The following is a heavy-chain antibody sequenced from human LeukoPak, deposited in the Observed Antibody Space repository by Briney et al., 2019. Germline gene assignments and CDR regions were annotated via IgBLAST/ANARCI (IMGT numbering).Heavy chain of an antibody. CDR2: ISYDGSNK. V-gene: IGHV3-30*18. D-gene: IGHD3-22*01. CDR3: AKPVYYYDSSGYYDY. CDR1: GFTFSSYG. J-gene: IGHJ4*02. Sequence: SLRLSCAASGFTFSSYGMHWVRQAPGKGLEWVAVISYDGSNKYYADSVKGRFTISRDNSKNTLYLQMNSLRAEDTAVYYCAKPVYYYDSSGYYDYWGQGTLVTVSS.